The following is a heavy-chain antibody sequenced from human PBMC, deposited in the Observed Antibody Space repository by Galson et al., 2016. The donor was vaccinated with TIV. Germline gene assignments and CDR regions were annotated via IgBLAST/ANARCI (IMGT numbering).Heavy chain of an antibody. Sequence: VKVSCKVSGYTFTDYYLHWVQQAPGKGPEWMGLIDPKDGETIYTEKFQDRVTITADTYTDTAYMELSSLTSDDTAVYYCATLAIRAWGQGTLVTVSS. V-gene: IGHV1-69-2*01. J-gene: IGHJ5*02. CDR1: GYTFTDYY. CDR3: ATLAIRA. D-gene: IGHD3-10*01. CDR2: IDPKDGET.